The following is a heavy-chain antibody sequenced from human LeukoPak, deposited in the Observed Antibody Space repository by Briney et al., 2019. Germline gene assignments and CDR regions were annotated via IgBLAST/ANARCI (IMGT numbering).Heavy chain of an antibody. D-gene: IGHD6-13*01. Sequence: SETLSLTCAVSGGSISSGGYSWSWIRQPPGKGLEWIGYISHSGSTYYNPSLKSRVTISVDRSKNQFSLKLSSVTAADTAVYYCAREPPYSTNWYFFDYWGQGTLVAVSS. CDR3: AREPPYSTNWYFFDY. V-gene: IGHV4-30-2*01. J-gene: IGHJ4*02. CDR1: GGSISSGGYS. CDR2: ISHSGST.